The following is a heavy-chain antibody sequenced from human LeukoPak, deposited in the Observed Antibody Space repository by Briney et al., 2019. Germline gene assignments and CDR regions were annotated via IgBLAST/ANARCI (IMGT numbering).Heavy chain of an antibody. CDR3: ARDHPGYSNSDYYYYGMDV. Sequence: AASVNVSCKASGYTFTGYYMHWVRQAPGQGLEWMGWINPNSGGTNYAQKFQGWVTMTRDTSISTAYMELSRLRSDDTAVYYCARDHPGYSNSDYYYYGMDVWGQGTTVTVSS. V-gene: IGHV1-2*04. CDR2: INPNSGGT. CDR1: GYTFTGYY. J-gene: IGHJ6*02. D-gene: IGHD4-11*01.